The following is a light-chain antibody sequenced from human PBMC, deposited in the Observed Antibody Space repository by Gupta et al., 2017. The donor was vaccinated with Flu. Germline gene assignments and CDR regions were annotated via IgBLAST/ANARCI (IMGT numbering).Light chain of an antibody. V-gene: IGKV3-11*02. CDR3: RHRSNWPPWT. CDR2: DAS. J-gene: IGKJ1*01. CDR1: RGVSSY. Sequence: EIVLTSPPATLSSSPGERAPCSCRASRGVSSYLAWYHKKPGKARRLLIYDASNRATGIPARFSGSGSGGDFTLTISSREPEDFAVYYCRHRSNWPPWTFGQGTKVEIK.